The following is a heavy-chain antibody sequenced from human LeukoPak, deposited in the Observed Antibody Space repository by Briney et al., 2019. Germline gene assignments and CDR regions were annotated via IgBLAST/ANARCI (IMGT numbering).Heavy chain of an antibody. V-gene: IGHV3-30-3*01. Sequence: PGGSLRLSCAASGFTFSSYAMHWVRQAPGKGLEWVAVISYDGSNKYYADSVKGRFTISRDNSKNTLYLQMNSLRAEDTAVYYCARDQVRGALDYWGQGTLVTVSS. CDR1: GFTFSSYA. D-gene: IGHD3-10*01. CDR2: ISYDGSNK. J-gene: IGHJ4*02. CDR3: ARDQVRGALDY.